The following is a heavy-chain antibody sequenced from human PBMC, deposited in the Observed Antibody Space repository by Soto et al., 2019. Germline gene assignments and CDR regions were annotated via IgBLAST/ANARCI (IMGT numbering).Heavy chain of an antibody. CDR3: ARDGGGPPVPNWYFDL. CDR1: GFTFSSYG. D-gene: IGHD3-10*01. J-gene: IGHJ2*01. V-gene: IGHV3-33*01. Sequence: QVQLVESGGGVVQPGRSLRLSCAASGFTFSSYGMHWVRQAPGKGLEWVAVIWYDGSNKYYADSVKGRFTISRDNSKNTLYLQMNRLRAEDTAVYYCARDGGGPPVPNWYFDLWGRGTLVTVSS. CDR2: IWYDGSNK.